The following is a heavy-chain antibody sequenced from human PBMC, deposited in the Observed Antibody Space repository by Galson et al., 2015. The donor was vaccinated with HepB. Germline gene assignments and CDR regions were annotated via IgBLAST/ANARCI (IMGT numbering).Heavy chain of an antibody. V-gene: IGHV1-8*01. CDR1: GYTFTSYD. CDR3: ARGGFDGDWFDP. CDR2: MNPNSGNT. J-gene: IGHJ5*02. Sequence: SCKASGYTFTSYDINWVRQATGQGLEWMGWMNPNSGNTGYAQKFQGRVTMTRNTSISTAYMELSSLRSEDTAVYYCARGGFDGDWFDPWGQGTLVTVSS. D-gene: IGHD3-9*01.